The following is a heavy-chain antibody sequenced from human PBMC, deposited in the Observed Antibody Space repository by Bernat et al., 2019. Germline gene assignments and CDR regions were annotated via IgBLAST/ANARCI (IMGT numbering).Heavy chain of an antibody. D-gene: IGHD6-13*01. V-gene: IGHV3-15*01. CDR1: GFTFSNAW. CDR2: IKSKTDGGTT. Sequence: EVQLVESGGGLVKPGGSLRLSCAASGFTFSNAWMSWVRQAPGKGLEWVGRIKSKTDGGTTDYAAPVKGRFTISRDDSKNTLYLQMNSLKTEDTAVYYCTTDHIAAASTRSDFDFWGQGTLVTVSS. J-gene: IGHJ4*01. CDR3: TTDHIAAASTRSDFDF.